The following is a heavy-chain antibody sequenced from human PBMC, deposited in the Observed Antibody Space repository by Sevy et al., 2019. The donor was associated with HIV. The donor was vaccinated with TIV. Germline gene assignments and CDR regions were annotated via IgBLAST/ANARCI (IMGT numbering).Heavy chain of an antibody. CDR2: ITSSSDYI. D-gene: IGHD3-22*01. CDR3: ARDRRTLNYYASSGYNYYFDY. J-gene: IGHJ4*02. CDR1: GFTFSNYN. V-gene: IGHV3-21*01. Sequence: PGGSLRLSCAASGFTFSNYNMNWVRQAPGKGLEWVSSITSSSDYIYDADSVKGRFTISRDNAKNSLYLQRNSLRAEDTAVYYCARDRRTLNYYASSGYNYYFDYWGQGTLVTVSS.